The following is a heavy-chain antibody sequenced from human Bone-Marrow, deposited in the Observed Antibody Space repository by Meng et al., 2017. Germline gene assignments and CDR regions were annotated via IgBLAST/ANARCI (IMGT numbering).Heavy chain of an antibody. Sequence: SETLSLTCAVYGGSFSGYYWSWIRQPPGKGLEWIGEINHSGSTNYNPSLKSRVTMSVDTSKNQLSLNLTSVTAADTAVYYCGGSSGYPIDYWGQGTLVTVSS. CDR2: INHSGST. V-gene: IGHV4-34*01. CDR3: GGSSGYPIDY. J-gene: IGHJ4*02. CDR1: GGSFSGYY. D-gene: IGHD3-22*01.